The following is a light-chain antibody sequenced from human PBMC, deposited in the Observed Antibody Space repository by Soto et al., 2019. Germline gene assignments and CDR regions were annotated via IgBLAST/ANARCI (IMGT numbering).Light chain of an antibody. CDR1: QSVSSSY. CDR2: GAS. V-gene: IGKV3-20*01. J-gene: IGKJ4*01. Sequence: EIVLTQSPGTLSLSPGERATLSCRASQSVSSSYLAWYQQKPGQAPRLLIYGASSRATGIPDRFSGSGSGTDFTLTISRLEPDDFAVYYCQQDGRSPLTLGGGNKVESK. CDR3: QQDGRSPLT.